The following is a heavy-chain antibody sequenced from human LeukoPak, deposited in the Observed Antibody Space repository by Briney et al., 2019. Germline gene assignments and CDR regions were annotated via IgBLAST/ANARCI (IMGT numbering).Heavy chain of an antibody. CDR1: GYTFTGYY. D-gene: IGHD5-18*01. J-gene: IGHJ4*02. CDR2: INPNSGGT. Sequence: ASVKVSCEASGYTFTGYYMHWVRQAPGQGLEWMGWINPNSGGTNYAQKFQGRVTMTRDTSISTAYMELSRLRSDDTAVYYCARAAGGIRGYSYGTYFDYWGQGTLVTVSS. V-gene: IGHV1-2*02. CDR3: ARAAGGIRGYSYGTYFDY.